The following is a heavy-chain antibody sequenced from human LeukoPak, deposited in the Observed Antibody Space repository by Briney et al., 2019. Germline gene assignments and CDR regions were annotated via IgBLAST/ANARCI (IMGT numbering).Heavy chain of an antibody. D-gene: IGHD2-15*01. J-gene: IGHJ5*02. Sequence: GGSLRLSCAASGFTFSSYGMHWVRQAPGKGLEWVAVIWYDGSNKYYADSVKGRFTISRDNSKNSLYLQLNSLRTEDTAFYYCAKDLGPSGAAWFDPWGQGTLVTVSS. CDR1: GFTFSSYG. CDR3: AKDLGPSGAAWFDP. CDR2: IWYDGSNK. V-gene: IGHV3-30*02.